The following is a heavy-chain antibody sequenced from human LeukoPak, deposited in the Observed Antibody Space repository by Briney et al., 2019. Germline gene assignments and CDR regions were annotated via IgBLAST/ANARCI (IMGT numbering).Heavy chain of an antibody. CDR2: INSDGSST. CDR3: ARGGPRYCSGGSCHGNFDY. D-gene: IGHD2-15*01. CDR1: GLPFSNHW. Sequence: GGSLRLSCAASGLPFSNHWMHWVRQAPGKGLVWVSRINSDGSSTTYADSVEGRFTISRDNAKNTLYLQMSSLRAEDTAVYYCARGGPRYCSGGSCHGNFDYWGQGTLVTVSS. J-gene: IGHJ4*02. V-gene: IGHV3-74*01.